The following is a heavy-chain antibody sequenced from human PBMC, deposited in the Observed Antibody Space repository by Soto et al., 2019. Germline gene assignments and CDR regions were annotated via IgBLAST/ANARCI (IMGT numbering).Heavy chain of an antibody. CDR1: PGSISGYH. J-gene: IGHJ6*02. CDR2: IYHSGST. CDR3: ARVVGGYYYGMDV. Sequence: SQTLSVTCAFSPGSISGYHLSLIRHPPWKGLEWIGEIYHSGSTNYNPSLKSRVTISVDKSKNQFSLKLSSVTAADTAVYYCARVVGGYYYGMDVWGQGTTVTVSS. V-gene: IGHV4-34*01. D-gene: IGHD2-2*01.